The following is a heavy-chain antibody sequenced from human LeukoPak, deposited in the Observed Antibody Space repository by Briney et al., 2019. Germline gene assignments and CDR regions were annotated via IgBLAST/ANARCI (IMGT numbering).Heavy chain of an antibody. J-gene: IGHJ4*02. CDR1: GGSISSYD. D-gene: IGHD3-22*01. CDR2: IYASGNT. CDR3: ARTVYDYYYDSSGYYYFDY. V-gene: IGHV4-4*07. Sequence: PSETLSLTCTVSGGSISSYDWSWIRQPAGKGPEWIGRIYASGNTRYNPSLKSRVTISVDTSKNQFSLKLSSVTAADTAVYYCARTVYDYYYDSSGYYYFDYWGQGTLVTVSS.